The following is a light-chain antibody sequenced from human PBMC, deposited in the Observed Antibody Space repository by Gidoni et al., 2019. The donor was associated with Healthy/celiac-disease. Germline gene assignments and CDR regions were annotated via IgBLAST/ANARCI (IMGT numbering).Light chain of an antibody. CDR3: QQYNSYSGT. CDR1: QSISSW. CDR2: DAS. V-gene: IGKV1-5*01. J-gene: IGKJ1*01. Sequence: DIQMTQSPSTLSASVGDRVTITCRASQSISSWLAWYQQKPGKAPKLLIYDASSLESGVPSRFSGSGSGTEFTFTISSLQPDDFATYSCQQYNSYSGTFGQGTKVEIK.